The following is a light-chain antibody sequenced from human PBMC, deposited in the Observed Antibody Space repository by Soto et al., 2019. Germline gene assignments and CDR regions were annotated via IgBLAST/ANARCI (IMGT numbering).Light chain of an antibody. CDR1: SGNIGNFNF. CDR2: EVS. J-gene: IGLJ1*01. Sequence: QSALTKPASLSGSPGQSITISCTGTSGNIGNFNFVSWYQQHPGKAPKLMIYEVSNRPSGVSDRSSGSKSGNTASLTISGLQAEDEADYYCSSYITTNSRVFGTGTQVTVL. V-gene: IGLV2-14*01. CDR3: SSYITTNSRV.